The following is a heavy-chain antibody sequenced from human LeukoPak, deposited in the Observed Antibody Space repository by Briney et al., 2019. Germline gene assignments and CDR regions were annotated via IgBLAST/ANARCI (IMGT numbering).Heavy chain of an antibody. V-gene: IGHV3-23*01. CDR2: ISNSGTST. Sequence: GGSLRLSCVASGFTFSSYAMSWVRQTPGKGLEWVSAISNSGTSTYNADSVKGRFTISRDNSKNTLYLQMNSLRAEDTAVYYCAKRYCSGGSCCPDYWGQGTRVTASS. J-gene: IGHJ4*02. CDR3: AKRYCSGGSCCPDY. CDR1: GFTFSSYA. D-gene: IGHD2-15*01.